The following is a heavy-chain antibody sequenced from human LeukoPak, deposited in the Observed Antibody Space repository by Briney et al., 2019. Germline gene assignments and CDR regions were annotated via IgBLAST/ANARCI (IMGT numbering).Heavy chain of an antibody. V-gene: IGHV3-53*04. CDR3: ASSSNGYYY. J-gene: IGHJ4*02. CDR1: GFIVSNNY. CDR2: IYIGGST. Sequence: GGSLRLSCAASGFIVSNNYMTWVRQAPGKGLEWVSVIYIGGSTYYADSVKGRFTISRHNSKNTLFLQMNSLRVEDTAVYYCASSSNGYYYWGQGTLVTV. D-gene: IGHD6-19*01.